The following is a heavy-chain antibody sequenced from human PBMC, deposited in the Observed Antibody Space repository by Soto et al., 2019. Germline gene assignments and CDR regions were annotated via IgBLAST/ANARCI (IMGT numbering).Heavy chain of an antibody. CDR3: ARDVPDIVLMVYATPGMDV. D-gene: IGHD2-8*01. V-gene: IGHV1-69*05. J-gene: IGHJ6*02. CDR2: IIPIFGTA. CDR1: GGTFSSYA. Sequence: SVKVSSKASGGTFSSYAISWVRQAPGQGLEWMGGIIPIFGTANYAQKFQGRVTMTRDTSISTAYMELSRLRSDDTAVYYCARDVPDIVLMVYATPGMDVWGQGTTVTVSS.